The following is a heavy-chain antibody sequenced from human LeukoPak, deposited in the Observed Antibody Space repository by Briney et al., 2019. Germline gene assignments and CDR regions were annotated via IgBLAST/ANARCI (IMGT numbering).Heavy chain of an antibody. V-gene: IGHV1-2*02. D-gene: IGHD3-10*01. Sequence: GASVKVSCKASGYTFTSYYMHWVRQAPGQGLEWMGWINPNSGGTNYAQKFQGRVTMTRDTSISTAYMELSRLRSDDTAVYYCARDVGFRMVRGVMSDYWGQGTLVTVSS. J-gene: IGHJ4*02. CDR3: ARDVGFRMVRGVMSDY. CDR2: INPNSGGT. CDR1: GYTFTSYY.